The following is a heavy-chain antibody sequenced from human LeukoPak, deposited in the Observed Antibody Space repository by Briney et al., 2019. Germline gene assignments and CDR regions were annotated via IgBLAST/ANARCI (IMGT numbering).Heavy chain of an antibody. CDR3: ARHVGSGYWYFDL. V-gene: IGHV4-59*08. D-gene: IGHD2-15*01. Sequence: PSETLSLTCTVSGGSISSYYWSWIRQPPGKGLEWIGYIYYSGSTNYNPSLKSRVTISVDTSNNQFSLKLSSVTAADTAVYYCARHVGSGYWYFDLWGRGTLVTVSS. J-gene: IGHJ2*01. CDR2: IYYSGST. CDR1: GGSISSYY.